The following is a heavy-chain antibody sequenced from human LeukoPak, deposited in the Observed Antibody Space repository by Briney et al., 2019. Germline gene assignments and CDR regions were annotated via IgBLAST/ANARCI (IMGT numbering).Heavy chain of an antibody. V-gene: IGHV5-51*01. D-gene: IGHD3-16*01. Sequence: GASLKISCKGSGYRFTSYWIGWVRQLPGKGLEWMGIIYPGDSDTRYSPSFQGQVTISADKSISTASLHWSSLKASDAAMYYCARCGGEGSSNCDYWGQGTLVTVSS. CDR1: GYRFTSYW. J-gene: IGHJ4*02. CDR2: IYPGDSDT. CDR3: ARCGGEGSSNCDY.